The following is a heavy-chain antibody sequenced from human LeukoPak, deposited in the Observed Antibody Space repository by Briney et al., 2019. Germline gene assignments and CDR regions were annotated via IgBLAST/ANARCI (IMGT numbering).Heavy chain of an antibody. CDR1: GFTFSSYW. J-gene: IGHJ4*02. D-gene: IGHD3-10*01. CDR3: ARLFSGGNFDY. CDR2: IKKDGSEK. V-gene: IGHV3-7*05. Sequence: GGSLRLSCADSGFTFSSYWMSWVRQAPGKGLEWVANIKKDGSEKYYVDSVKGRLTISRDNAKNSLYLQMNSLRAEDTAVYYCARLFSGGNFDYWGQGTLVTVSS.